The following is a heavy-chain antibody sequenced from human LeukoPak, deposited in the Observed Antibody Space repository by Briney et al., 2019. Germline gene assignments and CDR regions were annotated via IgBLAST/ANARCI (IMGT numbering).Heavy chain of an antibody. D-gene: IGHD2-2*01. CDR3: ARIVVVPPTNMDV. CDR1: GGSISSGGYY. CDR2: IYYSGST. V-gene: IGHV4-31*03. Sequence: SETLSLTCTVSGGSISSGGYYWSWIRQHPGKGLEWIGYIYYSGSTYYNPSLKSRVTISVDTSKNQFSLKLSSVTAADTAVYYCARIVVVPPTNMDVWGQGTTVTVSS. J-gene: IGHJ6*02.